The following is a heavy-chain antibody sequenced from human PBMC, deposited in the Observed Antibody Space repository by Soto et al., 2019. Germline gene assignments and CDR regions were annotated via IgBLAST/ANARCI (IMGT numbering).Heavy chain of an antibody. D-gene: IGHD2-2*01. CDR2: IYWDDDK. J-gene: IGHJ6*02. CDR3: AHSHSNYSSTRGFYYYGMDV. V-gene: IGHV2-5*02. Sequence: SGPTLVNPTQTLTLTCTYSGFSLSTSGVGVGWIRQPPGKALEWLALIYWDDDKDYSPSLKNRLSITTDTSKNEVVLTMTNMDPVDTATYYCAHSHSNYSSTRGFYYYGMDVWGQGTTVTVSS. CDR1: GFSLSTSGVG.